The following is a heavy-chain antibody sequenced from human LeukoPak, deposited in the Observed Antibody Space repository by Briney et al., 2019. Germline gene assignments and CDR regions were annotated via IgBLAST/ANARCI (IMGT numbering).Heavy chain of an antibody. V-gene: IGHV3-74*01. CDR3: ARVGYYDSSNYYAYVQH. CDR1: GFTFSSYW. CDR2: INSDGTDI. J-gene: IGHJ1*01. Sequence: GGSLRLSCAASGFTFSSYWMHWVRQAPGKGLKWVARINSDGTDISYRDSVKGRFTISRDNAKNTLYLQMNSLRVEDTAVYYCARVGYYDSSNYYAYVQHWGQGTLVTVSS. D-gene: IGHD3-22*01.